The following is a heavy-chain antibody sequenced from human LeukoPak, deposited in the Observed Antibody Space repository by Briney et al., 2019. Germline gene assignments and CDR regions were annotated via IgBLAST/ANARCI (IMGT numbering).Heavy chain of an antibody. V-gene: IGHV3-23*01. D-gene: IGHD2-15*01. J-gene: IGHJ4*02. CDR2: ISGNGGSK. CDR1: GFTFSSYA. CDR3: ATLYCSGGSCYPSYFDY. Sequence: RPGGSLRLACAASGFTFSSYAMSWGRQAPGKGLEWVSAISGNGGSKSYADAVKGRFTISRDNSKTTLYLQMNSLRAEDTAVYYCATLYCSGGSCYPSYFDYWGQRTLVTVSS.